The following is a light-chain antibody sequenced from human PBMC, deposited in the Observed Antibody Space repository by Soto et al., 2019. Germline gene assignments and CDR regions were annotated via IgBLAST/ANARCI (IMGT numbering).Light chain of an antibody. CDR3: RQQNSNPRIT. Sequence: DIQLTQSPSFLSASVGDRVTITCRASQGISSYLAWYQQKPGKAAKRLIYAASTLQGGVPSSLSGVGSGTEFTLIISSLQAQDVSTDYYRQQNSNPRITFGEGTKVEIK. V-gene: IGKV1-9*01. CDR2: AAS. CDR1: QGISSY. J-gene: IGKJ4*01.